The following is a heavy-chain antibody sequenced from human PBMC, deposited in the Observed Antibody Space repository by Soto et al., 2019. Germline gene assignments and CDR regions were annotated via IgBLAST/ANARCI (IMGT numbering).Heavy chain of an antibody. J-gene: IGHJ6*02. Sequence: EPLSLTCTVSGGSITSSYWSWIRRPPGKGLEWIAYIYDTGISGYTPSTSYNPSLKSRVTVSVDTSKSQFSLKLTSVTAADTAVYYCARGEDAFFYYGLDVWGQGITVTVSS. V-gene: IGHV4-59*01. CDR2: IYDTGISGYTPST. CDR1: GGSITSSY. CDR3: ARGEDAFFYYGLDV.